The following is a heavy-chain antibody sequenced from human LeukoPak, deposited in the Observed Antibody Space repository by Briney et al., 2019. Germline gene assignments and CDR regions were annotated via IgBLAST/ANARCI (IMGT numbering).Heavy chain of an antibody. CDR3: ARDRWGSPVGVFDY. Sequence: PGGSLRLSCAASGFTVSTNYMTWVRQAPGKGLEWVSIIYRGGDTYYADSVKGRFTIARDNSKNTVYLQMNGLRAEDTAVYYCARDRWGSPVGVFDYWGQGTLVTVSS. CDR2: IYRGGDT. J-gene: IGHJ4*02. V-gene: IGHV3-66*01. CDR1: GFTVSTNY. D-gene: IGHD3-16*01.